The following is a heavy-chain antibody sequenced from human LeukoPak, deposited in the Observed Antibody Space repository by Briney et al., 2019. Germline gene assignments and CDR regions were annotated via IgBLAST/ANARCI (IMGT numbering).Heavy chain of an antibody. CDR2: ISAYNGNT. CDR3: ARDLAHGSGSYFPGY. CDR1: GYTFTSYG. Sequence: ASVKVSCKASGYTFTSYGISWVRQAPGQGLEWMGWISAYNGNTNYAQKLQGRVTMTTDTSTSTAYMELRSLRSDDTAVYYCARDLAHGSGSYFPGYSGQGTLVTVSS. V-gene: IGHV1-18*01. D-gene: IGHD3-10*01. J-gene: IGHJ4*02.